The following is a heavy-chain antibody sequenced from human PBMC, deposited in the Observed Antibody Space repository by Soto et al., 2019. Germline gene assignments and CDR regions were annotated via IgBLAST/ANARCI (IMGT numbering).Heavy chain of an antibody. V-gene: IGHV3-53*01. J-gene: IGHJ6*02. Sequence: QPGGSLRLSCAASGFTVGSNYMCWVRQAPGKGLEWVSVIYSEGTPYYADSVKGRFTISRENSNNTLYLHMNNLRAEDTAVYYCARSTYYDILTGSYYYYAMDVWGQGTTVTVSS. CDR3: ARSTYYDILTGSYYYYAMDV. D-gene: IGHD3-9*01. CDR1: GFTVGSNY. CDR2: IYSEGTP.